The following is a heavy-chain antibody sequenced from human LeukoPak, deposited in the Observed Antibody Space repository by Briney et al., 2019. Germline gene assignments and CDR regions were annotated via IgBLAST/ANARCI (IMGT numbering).Heavy chain of an antibody. CDR2: INPNSGGT. Sequence: ASVKVSCKTSRNMFTGYFMHWVRQAPGQGLEWIGWINPNSGGTLFARRFQGRVTMTRDTSIGATYMELSRLTSDDTALYYCAAQCNDDFCYKRDYMDVWGKGTMVIVSS. CDR3: AAQCNDDFCYKRDYMDV. CDR1: RNMFTGYF. V-gene: IGHV1-2*02. J-gene: IGHJ6*03. D-gene: IGHD2-2*02.